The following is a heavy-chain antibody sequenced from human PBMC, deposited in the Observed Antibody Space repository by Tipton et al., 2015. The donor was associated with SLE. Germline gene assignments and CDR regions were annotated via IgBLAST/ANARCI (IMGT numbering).Heavy chain of an antibody. J-gene: IGHJ3*02. CDR2: LIPIFGTA. Sequence: QLVQSGPEVKKPGSSVKVSCKASGGTFSTYAINWVRQVPGQGLEWMGRLIPIFGTANYAQKFQGRVMITADESTSTAYMELSSLRSEDTALYYCARDLGWERDAFDIWGQGTLVTVSS. D-gene: IGHD1-26*01. V-gene: IGHV1-69*13. CDR3: ARDLGWERDAFDI. CDR1: GGTFSTYA.